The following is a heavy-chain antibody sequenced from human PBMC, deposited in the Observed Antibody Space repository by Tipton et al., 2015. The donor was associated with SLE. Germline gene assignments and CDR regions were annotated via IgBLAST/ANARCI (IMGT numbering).Heavy chain of an antibody. J-gene: IGHJ4*02. D-gene: IGHD4-23*01. CDR3: ARHGGYYFDY. CDR1: GGSISSGGYY. Sequence: TLSLTCTVSGGSISSGGYYWSWIRQPPGKGLEWIGEINHSGRTNYNPSLKSRVTISVDTSKNQFSLKLSSVNAADTAVCYCARHGGYYFDYWGQGTLVTVSS. V-gene: IGHV4-39*07. CDR2: INHSGRT.